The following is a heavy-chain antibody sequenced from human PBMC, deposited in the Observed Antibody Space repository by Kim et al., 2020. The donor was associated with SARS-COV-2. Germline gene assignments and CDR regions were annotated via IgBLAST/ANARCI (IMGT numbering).Heavy chain of an antibody. D-gene: IGHD3-22*01. CDR3: ARDPNYYYDSSGYYPQGGYYYGMDV. CDR2: IKQDGSEK. Sequence: GGSLRLSCAASGFTFSSYSMNWVRQAPGKGLEWVANIKQDGSEKYYVDSVKGRFTISRDNAKNSLYLQMNSLRAEDTAVYYCARDPNYYYDSSGYYPQGGYYYGMDVWGQGTTVTVSS. J-gene: IGHJ6*02. CDR1: GFTFSSYS. V-gene: IGHV3-7*01.